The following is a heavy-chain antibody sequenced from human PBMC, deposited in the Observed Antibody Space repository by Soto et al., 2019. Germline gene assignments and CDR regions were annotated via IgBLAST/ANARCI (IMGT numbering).Heavy chain of an antibody. CDR2: ISAYNGNT. V-gene: IGHV1-18*04. J-gene: IGHJ3*02. CDR3: ARSYYDSSGYLGAHAFDI. Sequence: GASVTVFCKASGYTFTSYGISWVRQAPGQGLEWMGWISAYNGNTNYAQKLQGRVTMTTDTSTSTAYMELRSLRSDDTAVYYCARSYYDSSGYLGAHAFDIWGQGTMVTVSS. D-gene: IGHD3-22*01. CDR1: GYTFTSYG.